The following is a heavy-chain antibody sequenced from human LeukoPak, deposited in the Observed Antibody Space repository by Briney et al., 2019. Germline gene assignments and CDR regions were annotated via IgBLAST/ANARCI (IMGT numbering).Heavy chain of an antibody. J-gene: IGHJ4*02. D-gene: IGHD3-3*01. Sequence: ASVKVSCKASGYTFTSYGISWVRQAPGQGLEWMGWINAYNGNTNYAQKLQGRVTMTTDTSTSTAYMELRSLRSDDTAVYYCARHDFWSGYPYFDYWGQGTLVTVSS. CDR1: GYTFTSYG. V-gene: IGHV1-18*01. CDR3: ARHDFWSGYPYFDY. CDR2: INAYNGNT.